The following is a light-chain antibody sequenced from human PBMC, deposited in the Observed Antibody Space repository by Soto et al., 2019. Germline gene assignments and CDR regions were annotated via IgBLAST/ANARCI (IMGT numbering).Light chain of an antibody. CDR3: QTWGTGIVV. J-gene: IGLJ2*01. V-gene: IGLV4-69*01. CDR1: SGHSSNA. CDR2: LNSDGSH. Sequence: QSVLTQSPSASASLGASVNLTCTLSSGHSSNAIAWHQQQPEKGPRYLMKLNSDGSHSKGDGIPDRFSGSSSGAERYLTISSLQSEDEADYYCQTWGTGIVVFGGGTKRTVL.